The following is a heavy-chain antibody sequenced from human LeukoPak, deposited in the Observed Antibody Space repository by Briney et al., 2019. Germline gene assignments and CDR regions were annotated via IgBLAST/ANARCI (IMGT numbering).Heavy chain of an antibody. D-gene: IGHD3-22*01. V-gene: IGHV4-38-2*02. CDR3: ARANYYDSSGYSRGAFDI. J-gene: IGHJ3*02. CDR1: GYSISSGFY. Sequence: SETLSLTCSVSGYSISSGFYWGWIRQPPGKGLEWIGSIFHSGSTYYNPSLKSRVTISGGASKNQFSLKLSSVTAADTAVYYCARANYYDSSGYSRGAFDIWGQGTMVSVSS. CDR2: IFHSGST.